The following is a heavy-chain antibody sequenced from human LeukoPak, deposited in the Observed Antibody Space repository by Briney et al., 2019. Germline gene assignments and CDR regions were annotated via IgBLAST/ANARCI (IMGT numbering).Heavy chain of an antibody. CDR3: ARDRPYDY. J-gene: IGHJ4*02. Sequence: GGSLRLSCAASGFTFSSYSMTWVRQAPGKGLEWVSFISGSSTYINYADAVKGRFTIPRDNAKNSLYLQMNSLRAEDTAVYYCARDRPYDYWGQGTLVTVSS. CDR2: ISGSSTYI. V-gene: IGHV3-21*01. CDR1: GFTFSSYS.